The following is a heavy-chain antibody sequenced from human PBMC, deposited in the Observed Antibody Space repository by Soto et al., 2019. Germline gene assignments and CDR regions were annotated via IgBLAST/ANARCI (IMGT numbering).Heavy chain of an antibody. D-gene: IGHD4-17*01. CDR3: ARDGGNYGDDDY. J-gene: IGHJ4*02. CDR2: INPSCDRT. V-gene: IGHV1-46*01. CDR1: GYTFTSYH. Sequence: ASVKVSCKASGYTFTSYHMDWVRQAPGQGLEWMEKINPSCDRTWYSPKFRGRVTMTRDTSTSTDYMELSSLRSEDTAVYYCARDGGNYGDDDYWGQGTLVTVSS.